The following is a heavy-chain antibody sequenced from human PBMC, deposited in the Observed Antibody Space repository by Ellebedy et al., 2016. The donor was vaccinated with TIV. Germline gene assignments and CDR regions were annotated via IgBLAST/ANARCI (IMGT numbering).Heavy chain of an antibody. V-gene: IGHV3-23*01. D-gene: IGHD3-16*01. CDR3: AKDQIGGDGRWVFDI. CDR2: TYGGGGTK. Sequence: GESLKISCVGSGFTFSTYAMAWVRQTPGKGLEWVSGTYGGGGTKYYADSVKGRFTISRDNSKNTLYLQMNILRAEDTAIYYCAKDQIGGDGRWVFDIWGQGTMVTVSS. J-gene: IGHJ3*02. CDR1: GFTFSTYA.